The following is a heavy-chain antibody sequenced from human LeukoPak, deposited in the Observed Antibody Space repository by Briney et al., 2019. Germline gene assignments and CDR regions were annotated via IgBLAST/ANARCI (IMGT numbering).Heavy chain of an antibody. CDR3: ARGGVGGYSGYWIDY. V-gene: IGHV1-69*13. D-gene: IGHD5-12*01. J-gene: IGHJ4*02. CDR2: IIPIFGTA. Sequence: SVKVSCKASGGTFSSYAISWVRQAPGQGLGWMGGIIPIFGTANCAQKFQGRVTITADESTSTAYMELSSLRSEDTAVYYCARGGVGGYSGYWIDYWGQGTLVTVSS. CDR1: GGTFSSYA.